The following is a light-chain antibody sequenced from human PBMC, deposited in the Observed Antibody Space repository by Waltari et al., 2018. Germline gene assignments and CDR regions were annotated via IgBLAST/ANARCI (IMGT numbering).Light chain of an antibody. CDR3: QHYYSYPLT. CDR1: QSISSW. J-gene: IGKJ4*01. Sequence: DIQMTQSPSTLSASVGDRVPITCRASQSISSWLAWYQQKPGKPPKLLIYKASSLESGVPSRFSGSGSGTEFTLTINSLQPDDFATYYCQHYYSYPLTFGGGTKVEIK. V-gene: IGKV1-5*03. CDR2: KAS.